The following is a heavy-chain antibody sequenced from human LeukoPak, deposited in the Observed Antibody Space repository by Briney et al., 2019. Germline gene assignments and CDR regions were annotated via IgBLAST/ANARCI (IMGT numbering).Heavy chain of an antibody. J-gene: IGHJ3*02. CDR1: GFTFRSYD. CDR3: VRGGIHVSGIDAFDI. CDR2: IGIAGDT. Sequence: GGSLRLSCAASGFTFRSYDMHWVRQTPGRGVEWVSAIGIAGDTHYPDSVKGRFTISGENAKNSMYLQMNSLKDGDTAVYYCVRGGIHVSGIDAFDIWGQGTMVTVSS. V-gene: IGHV3-13*01. D-gene: IGHD2-21*01.